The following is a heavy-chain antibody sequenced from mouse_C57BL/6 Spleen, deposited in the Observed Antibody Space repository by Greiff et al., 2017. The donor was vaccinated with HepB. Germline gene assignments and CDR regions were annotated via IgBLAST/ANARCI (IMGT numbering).Heavy chain of an antibody. CDR1: GFNIKDYY. J-gene: IGHJ1*03. CDR3: TRRLLQYFDV. CDR2: IDPEDGDT. D-gene: IGHD1-1*01. Sequence: VQMQQSGAELVRPGASVKLSCTASGFNIKDYYMHWVKQRPEQGLEWIGRIDPEDGDTEYAPKFQGKATMTADTSSNTAYLQLSSLTSEDTAVYYCTRRLLQYFDVWGTGTTVTVSS. V-gene: IGHV14-1*01.